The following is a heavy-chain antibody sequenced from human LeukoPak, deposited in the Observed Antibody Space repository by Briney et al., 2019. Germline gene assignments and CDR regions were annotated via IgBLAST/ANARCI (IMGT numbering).Heavy chain of an antibody. J-gene: IGHJ6*02. CDR3: ARGIAVAGTPYYYYGMDV. V-gene: IGHV3-11*01. D-gene: IGHD6-19*01. CDR2: ISSSGSTI. CDR1: GFTFSDYY. Sequence: PGGSLRLSCAASGFTFSDYYMSWIRQAPGKGLEWVSYISSSGSTIYYADSVKGRFTISRDNAKNSLYLQMNSLRAEDTAVYYCARGIAVAGTPYYYYGMDVWGQGTTVTVSS.